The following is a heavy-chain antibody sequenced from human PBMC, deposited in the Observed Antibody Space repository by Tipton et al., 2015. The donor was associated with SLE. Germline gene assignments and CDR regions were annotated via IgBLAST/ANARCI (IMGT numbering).Heavy chain of an antibody. CDR2: IYHSGST. Sequence: TLSLTCTVSGGSISSYYWSWIRQPPGKGLEWIGSIYHSGSTNYNPSLKSRVTISVDTSKNQFSLKLSSVTAADTAVYYCARDALKGMDVWGQGTTVTVSS. CDR3: ARDALKGMDV. J-gene: IGHJ6*02. V-gene: IGHV4-59*12. CDR1: GGSISSYY.